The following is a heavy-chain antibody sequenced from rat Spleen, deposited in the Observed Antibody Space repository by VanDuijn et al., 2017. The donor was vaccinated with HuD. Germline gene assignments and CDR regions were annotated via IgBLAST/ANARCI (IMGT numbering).Heavy chain of an antibody. J-gene: IGHJ4*01. D-gene: IGHD1-11*01. V-gene: IGHV5-29*01. CDR1: GFTFSSFP. CDR2: ISYDGSGT. Sequence: EVQLVESGGGLVLPGRSLKLSCAASGFTFSSFPMAWVRQAPTKGLECVATISYDGSGTYYRDSVRGRFTISRDNAKSTLYLQMDSLRSEDTATYYCARHYGGYSEYVMDAWGQGASVTVSS. CDR3: ARHYGGYSEYVMDA.